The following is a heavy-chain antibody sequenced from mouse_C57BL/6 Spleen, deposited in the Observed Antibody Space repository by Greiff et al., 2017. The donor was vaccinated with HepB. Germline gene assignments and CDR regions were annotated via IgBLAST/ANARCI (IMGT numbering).Heavy chain of an antibody. CDR1: GFTFSSYT. V-gene: IGHV5-9*01. CDR2: ISGGGGNT. Sequence: EVKLVESGGGLVKPGGSLKLSCAASGFTFSSYTMSWVRQTPEKRLEWVATISGGGGNTYYPDSVKGRFTISRDNAKNTLYLQMSSLRSEDTALYYCARHGPYDYDDYAMDYWGQGTSVTVSS. CDR3: ARHGPYDYDDYAMDY. J-gene: IGHJ4*01. D-gene: IGHD2-4*01.